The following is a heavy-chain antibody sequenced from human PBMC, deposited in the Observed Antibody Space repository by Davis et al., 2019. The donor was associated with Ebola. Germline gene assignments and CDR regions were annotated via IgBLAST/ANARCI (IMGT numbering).Heavy chain of an antibody. J-gene: IGHJ1*01. CDR3: AKTVGWLQQTGEEYFQN. Sequence: GGSLRLSCAASGFTFSDYYMSWTRQAPGKGLEWVSFISGSATTVSYADSVRGRFTISRDNAKNSLYLQMHSLRDDDTAVYYYAKTVGWLQQTGEEYFQNWGQGTLVTVSS. CDR1: GFTFSDYY. D-gene: IGHD5-24*01. V-gene: IGHV3-11*01. CDR2: ISGSATTV.